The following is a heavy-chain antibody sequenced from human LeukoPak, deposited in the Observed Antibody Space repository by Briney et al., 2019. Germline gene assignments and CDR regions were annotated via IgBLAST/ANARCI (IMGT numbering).Heavy chain of an antibody. CDR1: GFNFSNFT. V-gene: IGHV3-30*19. CDR3: AREEAISGGQGKDGAFRF. J-gene: IGHJ3*01. Sequence: GRSLKLSCEASGFNFSNFTMHWVRQAPGKGLEWAATIWFDGSNKFYIHTVKGRFSISRDISRNTVYLQMNNLRADDTATYFCAREEAISGGQGKDGAFRFWGQGTMVTVSS. D-gene: IGHD3-16*01. CDR2: IWFDGSNK.